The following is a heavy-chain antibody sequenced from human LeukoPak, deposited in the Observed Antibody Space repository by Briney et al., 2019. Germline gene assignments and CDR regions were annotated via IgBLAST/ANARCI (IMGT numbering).Heavy chain of an antibody. J-gene: IGHJ3*02. V-gene: IGHV3-21*01. D-gene: IGHD2-2*01. CDR2: ISSDSNYI. CDR3: ASRYCTSTNCYAFDI. CDR1: GFTFSSYS. Sequence: GGSLRLSCAASGFTFSSYSMNWVRQAPGKGLEWVSSISSDSNYIFYADSVQGRFTISRDNAENSLFLQLNSLRAEDTAVYYCASRYCTSTNCYAFDIWGQGTMVTVSS.